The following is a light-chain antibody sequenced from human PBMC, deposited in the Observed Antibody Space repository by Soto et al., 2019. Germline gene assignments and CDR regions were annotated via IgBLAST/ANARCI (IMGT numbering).Light chain of an antibody. CDR2: GAA. CDR1: QSVSSSY. V-gene: IGKV3-20*01. CDR3: QQYGSSPYT. J-gene: IGKJ2*01. Sequence: EIVLTQSPGTLSLSPGERATLSCRASQSVSSSYLAWYPQKPGQAPRLLIYGAASRATGIPDRFSGSGAGPDFTLTIRRLEPEDFAVYYCQQYGSSPYTFGPGTKREIK.